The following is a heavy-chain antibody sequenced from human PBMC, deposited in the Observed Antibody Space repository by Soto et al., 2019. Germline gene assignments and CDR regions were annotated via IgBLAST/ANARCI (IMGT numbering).Heavy chain of an antibody. CDR1: GVTFSSYA. J-gene: IGHJ6*02. CDR2: IIPIFGTA. CDR3: ARASYYYGSGSYIYYYYGMDV. V-gene: IGHV1-69*13. D-gene: IGHD3-10*01. Sequence: VASVKVSCKASGVTFSSYAISWVRQAPGQGLEWMGGIIPIFGTANYAQKFQGRVTITADESTSTAYMELSSLRSEDTAVYYCARASYYYGSGSYIYYYYGMDVWGQGTTVTVSS.